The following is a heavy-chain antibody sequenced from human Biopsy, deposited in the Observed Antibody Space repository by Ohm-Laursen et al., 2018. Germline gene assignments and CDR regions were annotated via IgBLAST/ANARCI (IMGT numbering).Heavy chain of an antibody. J-gene: IGHJ6*02. D-gene: IGHD3-10*01. CDR2: IIPIVGIT. V-gene: IGHV1-69*04. CDR1: GDTFSRSA. CDR3: ARGGSGSGYYGMDV. Sequence: SSVKVSCKASGDTFSRSAFFWVRQTPGQGIEYLGKIIPIVGITNHAQTFQGRITLTADKSTFMVYMELSRLRSDDTAIYYCARGGSGSGYYGMDVWGQGATVSVSS.